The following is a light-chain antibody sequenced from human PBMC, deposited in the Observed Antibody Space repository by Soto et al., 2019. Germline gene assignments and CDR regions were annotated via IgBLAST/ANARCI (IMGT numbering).Light chain of an antibody. V-gene: IGLV1-40*01. CDR2: GNS. Sequence: QSVLTQPPSVSGAPGQRVTISCTGSSSNIGVGYDVHRYQQLPGTAPKLLIYGNSNRPSGVPDRFSGSKSGTSASLAITGLQAEDEADYSCQSYDSSLSGWVFGGGTKLSVL. CDR1: SSNIGVGYD. J-gene: IGLJ3*02. CDR3: QSYDSSLSGWV.